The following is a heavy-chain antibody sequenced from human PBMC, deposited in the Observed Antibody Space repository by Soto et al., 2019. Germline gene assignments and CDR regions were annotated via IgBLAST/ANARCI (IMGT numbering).Heavy chain of an antibody. D-gene: IGHD2-15*01. Sequence: QITLKESGPTLVKPTQTLTLTCTFSGFSLSTSGVGVAWIRQPPGEALEWLALIYWDADKRYRPSLESRLTLTKDTSKNQVVLTMTNMDSVDTATYYCAYLACSGGSCYWFSFSGMDVWGQGTTVTVSS. CDR3: AYLACSGGSCYWFSFSGMDV. J-gene: IGHJ6*02. CDR2: IYWDADK. CDR1: GFSLSTSGVG. V-gene: IGHV2-5*02.